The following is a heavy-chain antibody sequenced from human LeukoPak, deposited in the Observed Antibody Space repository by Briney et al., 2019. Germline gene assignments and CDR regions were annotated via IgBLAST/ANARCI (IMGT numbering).Heavy chain of an antibody. CDR1: GASVSSHF. CDR3: AKDVSGTYYAFDV. V-gene: IGHV4-59*02. CDR2: ISNRGST. J-gene: IGHJ3*01. Sequence: SETLPLTCGVSGASVSSHFWSWIRQTPGMGLEWIGYISNRGSTGYNPSLRSRVTISVDAPKNEVSLNVRSVSAADTAVYYCAKDVSGTYYAFDVWGQGRTV. D-gene: IGHD1-26*01.